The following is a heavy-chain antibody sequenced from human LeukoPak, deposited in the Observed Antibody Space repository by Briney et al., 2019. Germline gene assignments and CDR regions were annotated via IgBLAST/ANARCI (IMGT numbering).Heavy chain of an antibody. D-gene: IGHD4-23*01. CDR3: AREVIGGNSA. Sequence: KPGESLRLSCAASGYRFSTYDANWVRQARGKGLEWVASISASTTYIYYADSVKGRFTTSRDDAKNSLYLQMSSLRADDTAVYYCAREVIGGNSAWGQGTLSPSPQ. CDR2: ISASTTYI. CDR1: GYRFSTYD. J-gene: IGHJ4*02. V-gene: IGHV3-21*01.